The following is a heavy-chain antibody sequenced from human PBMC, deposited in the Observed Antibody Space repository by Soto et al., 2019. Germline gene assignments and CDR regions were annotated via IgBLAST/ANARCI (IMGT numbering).Heavy chain of an antibody. CDR1: GFTFDDYT. CDR3: AMDYQAGGMDV. CDR2: ISWDGGST. Sequence: GGSLRLSCAASGFTFDDYTMHWVRQAPGKGLEWVSLISWDGGSTYYADSVKGRFTISRDNNKNSLYLQMNSLRTEDTALYYCAMDYQAGGMDVWGQGTTVTVSS. V-gene: IGHV3-43*01. J-gene: IGHJ6*02.